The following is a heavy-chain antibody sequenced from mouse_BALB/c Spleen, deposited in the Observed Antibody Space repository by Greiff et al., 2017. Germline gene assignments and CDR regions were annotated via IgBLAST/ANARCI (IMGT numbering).Heavy chain of an antibody. Sequence: VQLVESGPGLVAPSQSLSITCTVSGFSLTSYDISWIRQPPGKGLEWLGVIWTGGGTNYNSAFMSRLSISKDNSKSQVFLKMNSLQTEDTAVYYCVRGGLLEAMDYWGQGTSVTVSS. CDR1: GFSLTSYD. CDR2: IWTGGGT. V-gene: IGHV2-9-2*01. D-gene: IGHD2-3*01. J-gene: IGHJ4*01. CDR3: VRGGLLEAMDY.